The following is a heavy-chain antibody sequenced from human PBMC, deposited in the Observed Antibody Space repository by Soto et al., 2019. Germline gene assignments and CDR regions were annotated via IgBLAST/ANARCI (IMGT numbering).Heavy chain of an antibody. Sequence: GGSLRLSCAASGFTFSSYGMHWVRQAPGKGLEWVAVIWYDGSNKYYADSVKGRFTISRDNSKNTLYLQMNSLRAEDTAVYYCARDSSDIVVVPAHPTAIYGMDVWGQGTTVTVSS. CDR1: GFTFSSYG. V-gene: IGHV3-33*01. D-gene: IGHD2-2*01. CDR2: IWYDGSNK. J-gene: IGHJ6*02. CDR3: ARDSSDIVVVPAHPTAIYGMDV.